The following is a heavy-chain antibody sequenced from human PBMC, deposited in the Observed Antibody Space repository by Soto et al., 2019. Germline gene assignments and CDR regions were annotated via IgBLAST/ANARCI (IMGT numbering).Heavy chain of an antibody. Sequence: EVQMLESGGGLVQPGGSLRLSCAASGFPFSNYAMTWVRQAPGKGLEWVSGISGNTGHAYYADSVKDRFTISRDNSKNTLYLQMDSLRAEDTAVYYCAKVPSQYIWGSYRRYYDYWGKGTLVTVSS. V-gene: IGHV3-23*01. CDR3: AKVPSQYIWGSYRRYYDY. CDR2: ISGNTGHA. CDR1: GFPFSNYA. D-gene: IGHD3-16*02. J-gene: IGHJ4*02.